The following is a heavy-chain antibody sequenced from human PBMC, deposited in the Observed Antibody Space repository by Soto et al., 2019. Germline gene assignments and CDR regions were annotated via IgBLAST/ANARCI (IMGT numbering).Heavy chain of an antibody. D-gene: IGHD3-3*01. V-gene: IGHV4-59*01. CDR2: IYYSGST. CDR3: ERANYDFWSGRFDY. J-gene: IGHJ4*02. Sequence: SETLSLTCAVYCGSCRGYYCSWIRQPPGKGLEWIGYIYYSGSTNYNTSLKSRVTISVDTSKNQFSLKLSSVTAADTALYYCERANYDFWSGRFDYWGQGTLPTVSS. CDR1: CGSCRGYY.